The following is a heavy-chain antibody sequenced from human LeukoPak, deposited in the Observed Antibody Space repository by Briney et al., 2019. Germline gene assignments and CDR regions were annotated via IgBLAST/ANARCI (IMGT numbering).Heavy chain of an antibody. J-gene: IGHJ2*01. V-gene: IGHV4-59*12. CDR3: ARLSTHWYFDL. Sequence: PSETLSLTCTVSGGSMTNYYWSWIRKPPGRGLEWIGYIFYSGNTNYNPSLRSRVSISIDTSENQFSLKLSSVTAADTAIYYCARLSTHWYFDLWGRGTLVTVSS. CDR2: IFYSGNT. D-gene: IGHD3-16*02. CDR1: GGSMTNYY.